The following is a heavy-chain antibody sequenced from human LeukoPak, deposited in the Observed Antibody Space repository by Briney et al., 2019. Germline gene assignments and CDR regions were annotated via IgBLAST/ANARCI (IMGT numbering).Heavy chain of an antibody. J-gene: IGHJ4*02. CDR2: IYGDGRT. CDR1: GFSVSNNY. Sequence: GGSLRLSCVVSGFSVSNNYVIWVRQAPGNGLERVSVIYGDGRTSHSASVRGRFTISRDNSKNIVSLQMNNLRAEDTAVYYCARGRGLGVVSPYFDYWGQGTLVTVSS. CDR3: ARGRGLGVVSPYFDY. D-gene: IGHD3-3*01. V-gene: IGHV3-53*01.